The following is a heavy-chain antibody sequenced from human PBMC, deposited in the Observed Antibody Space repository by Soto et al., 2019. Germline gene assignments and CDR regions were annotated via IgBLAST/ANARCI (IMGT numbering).Heavy chain of an antibody. Sequence: EVQLVESGGGLVQPGGSLRLSCAASGFTFSAYSMNWVRQAPGKGLEWVSYISSTSTIIYYTDSVKGRFTFSRDNAKNSLYLQMNSLRAEDTAVYYCARDGLACSTTSCYDYWGQGTLVTVSS. J-gene: IGHJ4*02. CDR3: ARDGLACSTTSCYDY. CDR1: GFTFSAYS. D-gene: IGHD2-2*01. CDR2: ISSTSTII. V-gene: IGHV3-48*01.